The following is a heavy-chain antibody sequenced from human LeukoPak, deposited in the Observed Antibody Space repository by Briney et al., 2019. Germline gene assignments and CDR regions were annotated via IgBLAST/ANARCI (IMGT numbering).Heavy chain of an antibody. CDR2: ISSSSSYI. V-gene: IGHV3-21*04. D-gene: IGHD6-19*01. CDR3: AKPGDSSGWYL. J-gene: IGHJ5*02. Sequence: PGGSLRLSCAASGFTFSSYSMNWVRQAPGKGLEWVSSISSSSSYIYYADSVKGRFTISRDNAKNSLYLQMNSLRTEDTALYYCAKPGDSSGWYLWGQGTLVTVSS. CDR1: GFTFSSYS.